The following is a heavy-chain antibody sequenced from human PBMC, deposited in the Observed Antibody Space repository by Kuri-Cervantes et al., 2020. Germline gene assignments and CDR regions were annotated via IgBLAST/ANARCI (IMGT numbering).Heavy chain of an antibody. CDR1: GFTFSSYG. V-gene: IGHV3-30*18. Sequence: GSLRLSCAASGFTFSSYGMHWVRQAPGKGLEWVAVISYDGSNKYYADSVKGRFTISRDNSKNTLYLQMNSLRAEDTAVYYCAKGVRFGSGSHLPQDYWGQGTLVTVSS. D-gene: IGHD3-10*01. CDR3: AKGVRFGSGSHLPQDY. CDR2: ISYDGSNK. J-gene: IGHJ4*02.